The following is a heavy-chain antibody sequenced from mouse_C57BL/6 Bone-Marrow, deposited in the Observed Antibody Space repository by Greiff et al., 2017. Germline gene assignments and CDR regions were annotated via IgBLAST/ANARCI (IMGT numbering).Heavy chain of an antibody. V-gene: IGHV1-26*01. CDR2: INPNNGGT. CDR3: ARRRLWLRLDY. D-gene: IGHD2-2*01. Sequence: EVQLQQSGPELVKPGASVKISCKASGYTFTDYYMNWVKQSHGKSLEWIGDINPNNGGTSYNQKFKGKATLTVDKSSSTAYMELRSLTSEDSAVYYCARRRLWLRLDYWGQGTTLTVSS. CDR1: GYTFTDYY. J-gene: IGHJ2*01.